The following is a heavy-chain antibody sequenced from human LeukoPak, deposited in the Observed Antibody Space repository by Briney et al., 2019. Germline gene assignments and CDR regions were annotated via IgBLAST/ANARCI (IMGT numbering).Heavy chain of an antibody. CDR3: ARSGTFRLVVPAADAFDI. J-gene: IGHJ3*02. CDR1: GFTFYDYG. CDR2: INWNGGST. V-gene: IGHV3-20*01. D-gene: IGHD2-2*01. Sequence: GGSLRLSCAASGFTFYDYGMSWVRQAPGKGLEWVSGINWNGGSTGYADSVKGRFTISRDNAKNSLYLQMNSLRAEDTALYHCARSGTFRLVVPAADAFDIWGQGTMVTVSS.